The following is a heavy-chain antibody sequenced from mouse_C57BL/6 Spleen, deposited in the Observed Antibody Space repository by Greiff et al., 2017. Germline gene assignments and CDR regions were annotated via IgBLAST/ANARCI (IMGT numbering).Heavy chain of an antibody. CDR3: ARQGGLRRPFDS. D-gene: IGHD2-4*01. Sequence: VQLQQPGAELVRPGSSVKLSCKASGYTFTSYWMDWVKQRPGQGLEWIGNIYPSDSETHYNQKFKDKATLTVDKSSSTAYMQLSSLTSEDSAVYYGARQGGLRRPFDSWGKGTTLTVSS. V-gene: IGHV1-61*01. CDR1: GYTFTSYW. CDR2: IYPSDSET. J-gene: IGHJ2*01.